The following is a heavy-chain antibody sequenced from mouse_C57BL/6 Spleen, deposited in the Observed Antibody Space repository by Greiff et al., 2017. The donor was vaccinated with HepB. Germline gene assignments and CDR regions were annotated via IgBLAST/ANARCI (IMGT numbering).Heavy chain of an antibody. CDR2: IDPENGDT. CDR1: GFNIKDDY. J-gene: IGHJ4*01. V-gene: IGHV14-4*01. CDR3: TSYYLDY. Sequence: EVQLVESGAELVRPGASVKLSCTASGFNIKDDYMHWVKQRPEQGLEWIGWIDPENGDTEYASKFQGKATITADTSSNTAYLQLSSLTSEDTAVYYCTSYYLDYWGQGTSVTVSS. D-gene: IGHD2-10*01.